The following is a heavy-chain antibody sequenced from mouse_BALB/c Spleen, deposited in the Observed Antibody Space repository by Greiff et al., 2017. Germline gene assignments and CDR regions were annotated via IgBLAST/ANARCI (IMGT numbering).Heavy chain of an antibody. V-gene: IGHV14-3*02. CDR1: GFNIKDTY. J-gene: IGHJ3*01. CDR2: IDPANGNT. Sequence: EVQLQESGAELVKPGASVKLSCTASGFNIKDTYMHWVKQRPEQGLEWIGRIDPANGNTKYDPKFQGKATITADTSSNTAYLQLSSLTSEDTAVYYCARWERMITTAYWGQGTLVTVSA. CDR3: ARWERMITTAY. D-gene: IGHD2-4*01.